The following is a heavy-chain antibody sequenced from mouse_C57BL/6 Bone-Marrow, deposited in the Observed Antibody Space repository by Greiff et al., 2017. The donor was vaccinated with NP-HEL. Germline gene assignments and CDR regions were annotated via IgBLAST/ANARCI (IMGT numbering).Heavy chain of an antibody. CDR2: ISYDGSN. Sequence: EVQLQESGPGLVKPSQSLSLTCSVTGYSITSGYYWNWIRQFPGNKLEWMGYISYDGSNNSNPSLKNRISITRDTSKNQFFLKLNSVTTEDTATYYCARGGVYYDYDAWFAYWGQGTLVTVSA. D-gene: IGHD2-4*01. V-gene: IGHV3-6*01. CDR1: GYSITSGYY. J-gene: IGHJ3*01. CDR3: ARGGVYYDYDAWFAY.